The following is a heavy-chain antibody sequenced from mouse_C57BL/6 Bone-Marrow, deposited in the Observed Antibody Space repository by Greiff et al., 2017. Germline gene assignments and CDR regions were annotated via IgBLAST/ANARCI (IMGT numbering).Heavy chain of an antibody. CDR2: IWRGGST. CDR1: GFSLTSYG. V-gene: IGHV2-5*01. J-gene: IGHJ1*03. D-gene: IGHD2-10*01. Sequence: QVQLQQSGPGLVQPSQSLSITCTVSGFSLTSYGVHWVRQSPGKGLEWLGVIWRGGSTDYNAAFMSRLSITQDNSKSQVFFKMNSLQADDTAIYYCAKTFYGNYWYFDVWGTGTTVTVSS. CDR3: AKTFYGNYWYFDV.